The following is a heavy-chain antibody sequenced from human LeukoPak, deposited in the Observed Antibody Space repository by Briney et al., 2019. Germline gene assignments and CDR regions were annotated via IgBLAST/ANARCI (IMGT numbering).Heavy chain of an antibody. CDR3: ARESGSYNAYFDY. V-gene: IGHV1-69*13. CDR2: IFPIFATA. CDR1: VGTFSSYA. Sequence: ASVKVSCKACVGTFSSYAISELRQAPGQGLEWMGRIFPIFATANYAQKFQGRVTITADESTSTAYMELSSLRSEDTAVYYCARESGSYNAYFDYWGQGTLVTVSS. J-gene: IGHJ4*02. D-gene: IGHD1-26*01.